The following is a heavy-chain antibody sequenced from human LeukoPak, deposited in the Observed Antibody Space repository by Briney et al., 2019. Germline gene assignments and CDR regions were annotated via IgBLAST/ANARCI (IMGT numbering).Heavy chain of an antibody. D-gene: IGHD6-13*01. CDR1: VGTLTSYA. CDR3: ARVISGSWLWF. CDR2: IIPTLGIA. V-gene: IGHV1-69*04. Sequence: SVKVSCKASVGTLTSYAISWVRQAPGQGLEWMGRIIPTLGIANYAQSFQGRVTITADKSTSTAYMELSSLRPEDTAIYYCARVISGSWLWFWGQGTLVTVSS. J-gene: IGHJ4*02.